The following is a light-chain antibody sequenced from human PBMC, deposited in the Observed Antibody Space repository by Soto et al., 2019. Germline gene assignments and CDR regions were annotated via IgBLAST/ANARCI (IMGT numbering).Light chain of an antibody. J-gene: IGKJ5*01. V-gene: IGKV1-5*01. CDR1: QSISSW. Sequence: DMQMTQSPSTLSASVGDRVTITCRASQSISSWLAWYQQKPGKAPKLLIYDASSLESGVPSRFSGSGSGTEFTPTISSLQPDDFATYYCQQYNSYSITFGQGTRLEIK. CDR3: QQYNSYSIT. CDR2: DAS.